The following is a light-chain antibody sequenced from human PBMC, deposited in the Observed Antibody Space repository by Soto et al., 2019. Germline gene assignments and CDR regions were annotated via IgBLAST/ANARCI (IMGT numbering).Light chain of an antibody. J-gene: IGKJ1*01. CDR3: QQYGSSPKT. CDR1: QSVSSY. Sequence: EIVLTQSPATLSLSPGARAPLSCRARQSVSSYLAWYPQKPGQAPRLLIYDASNRATGIPARFSGSGSGTDFTLTITSLQSEDFAVYYCQQYGSSPKTFGQGTKVDIK. CDR2: DAS. V-gene: IGKV3-11*01.